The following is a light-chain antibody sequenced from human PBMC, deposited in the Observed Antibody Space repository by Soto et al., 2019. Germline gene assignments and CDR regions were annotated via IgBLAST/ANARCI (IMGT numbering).Light chain of an antibody. V-gene: IGLV2-8*01. CDR3: SSYADRNYV. J-gene: IGLJ1*01. Sequence: QSVLTQPPSPSGSPGQSVTISCTGTSSDVGDYDYVSWYQQYPGKAPKLIIYEVSRRPSGVPDRFSGSKTGNTASLTVSGLQAEDEADYYCSSYADRNYVFGTGTKVTVL. CDR2: EVS. CDR1: SSDVGDYDY.